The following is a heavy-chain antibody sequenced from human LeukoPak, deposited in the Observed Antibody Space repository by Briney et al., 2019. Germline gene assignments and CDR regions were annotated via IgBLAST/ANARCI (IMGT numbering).Heavy chain of an antibody. J-gene: IGHJ3*02. V-gene: IGHV1-8*03. D-gene: IGHD3-3*01. CDR1: GYTFTSYD. CDR2: MNPNSGNT. CDR3: ARGGAYYDFWSGYSGEAFDI. Sequence: ASVKVSCKASGYTFTSYDINWVRQATGQGLEWMGWMNPNSGNTGYAQKFRGRVTITRNTSISTAYMELSSLRSEDTAVYYCARGGAYYDFWSGYSGEAFDIWGQGTMVTVSS.